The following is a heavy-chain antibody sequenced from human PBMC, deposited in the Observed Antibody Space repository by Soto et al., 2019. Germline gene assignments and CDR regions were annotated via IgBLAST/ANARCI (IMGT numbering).Heavy chain of an antibody. Sequence: EVPLMESGGGLIQPGGSLRLSCAASGFTFSDYAMAWVRQVPGKGLEWVSGISDSGITTKYAASVQGRFTISRDNSKNTLFLPMPSLKAADTAVYYCAKDARRSGIVGQWVAWDQGALVTVSS. CDR3: AKDARRSGIVGQWVA. J-gene: IGHJ5*02. CDR2: ISDSGITT. D-gene: IGHD1-26*01. CDR1: GFTFSDYA. V-gene: IGHV3-23*01.